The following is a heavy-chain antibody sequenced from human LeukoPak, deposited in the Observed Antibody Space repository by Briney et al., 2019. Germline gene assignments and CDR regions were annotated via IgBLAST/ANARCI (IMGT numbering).Heavy chain of an antibody. Sequence: TGRSLRLSCAVSGFTFSHHGMHWVRQAPGKGLEWVAFISSDGSNKSYADSVKGRFTISRDSSKSTLYLQMDSLRPQDTAVYYCARDPSGNTYPWSSHHFDCWGQGTLVTVSS. CDR2: ISSDGSNK. CDR3: ARDPSGNTYPWSSHHFDC. J-gene: IGHJ4*02. D-gene: IGHD3-3*01. CDR1: GFTFSHHG. V-gene: IGHV3-30*03.